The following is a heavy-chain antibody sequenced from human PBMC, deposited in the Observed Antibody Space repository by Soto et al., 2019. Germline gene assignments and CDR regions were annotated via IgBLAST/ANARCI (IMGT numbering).Heavy chain of an antibody. Sequence: SVKVSCKASGYTFSSYTISWVRQAPGQGLEWMGRIIPILGIANYAQKFQGRVTITADKSTSTAYMKLSSLRSEDTAVNYCARRYLGGGHPTIDYWGKETLVTVP. CDR3: ARRYLGGGHPTIDY. CDR2: IIPILGIA. V-gene: IGHV1-69*02. J-gene: IGHJ4*02. D-gene: IGHD2-15*01. CDR1: GYTFSSYT.